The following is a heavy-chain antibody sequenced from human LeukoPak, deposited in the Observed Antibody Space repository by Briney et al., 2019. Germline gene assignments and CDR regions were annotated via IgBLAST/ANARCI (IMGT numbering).Heavy chain of an antibody. CDR1: GDSVSSNTVA. J-gene: IGHJ6*02. D-gene: IGHD3-16*01. Sequence: SQTLSLTCAISGDSVSSNTVAWNWIRQSPSRGLEWLGRTYYTSKWFDDYAVTVKGRITVTPDTSKNQFSLQLNSVTPEDTAVYYCARGLLRFGMDVWGQGTTVTVSS. V-gene: IGHV6-1*01. CDR2: TYYTSKWFD. CDR3: ARGLLRFGMDV.